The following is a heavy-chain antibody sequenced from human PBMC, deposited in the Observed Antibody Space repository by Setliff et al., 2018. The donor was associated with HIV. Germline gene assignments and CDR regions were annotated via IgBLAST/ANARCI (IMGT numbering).Heavy chain of an antibody. CDR3: AKSPGFTGYGGSG. D-gene: IGHD5-12*01. Sequence: EPLSLTCAVYGASFSDYSWSWIRQPPGKGLEWIGEINHSGSTNYNPSLKTRVTISVDTSKNQFSLKLTSVTAADTAVYYCAKSPGFTGYGGSGWGQGTLVTVSS. CDR2: INHSGST. V-gene: IGHV4-34*01. J-gene: IGHJ4*02. CDR1: GASFSDYS.